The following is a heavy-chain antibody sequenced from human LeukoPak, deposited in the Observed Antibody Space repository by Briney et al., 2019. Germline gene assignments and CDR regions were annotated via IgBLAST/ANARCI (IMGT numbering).Heavy chain of an antibody. D-gene: IGHD3-22*01. Sequence: GASVKVSCKSSGYMFTSHGIHWLRQAPGQGLEWMGWISAQNGNTNYVQQFLGRVTMTRDTSASTAYMELRSLKSDDTAVYYCARGSAGKYFYNSSGYYYPWGQGTLVTVSS. CDR2: ISAQNGNT. CDR1: GYMFTSHG. CDR3: ARGSAGKYFYNSSGYYYP. J-gene: IGHJ5*02. V-gene: IGHV1-18*01.